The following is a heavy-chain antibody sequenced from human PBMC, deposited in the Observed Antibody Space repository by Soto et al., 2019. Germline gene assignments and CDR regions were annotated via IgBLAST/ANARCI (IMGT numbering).Heavy chain of an antibody. J-gene: IGHJ4*02. CDR3: GRHSPDFDGLSQFAY. CDR1: GGSSSSYY. D-gene: IGHD3-9*01. CDR2: IFYFGST. V-gene: IGHV4-59*08. Sequence: SETLSLTCTVSGGSSSSYYWSWIRQTPGKGLEWIGYIFYFGSTNYNPSLKSRVTLSIDTSKNQLSLKLSSVTAADTAVYYCGRHSPDFDGLSQFAYWGQGTLVPVSP.